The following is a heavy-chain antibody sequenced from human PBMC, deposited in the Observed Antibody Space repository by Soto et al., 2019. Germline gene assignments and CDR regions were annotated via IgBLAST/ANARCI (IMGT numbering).Heavy chain of an antibody. D-gene: IGHD4-17*01. CDR3: GGQDYGARGYYFEN. J-gene: IGHJ4*02. CDR2: INSDGSST. CDR1: GFTLSTYW. Sequence: GGSLRLSCAASGFTLSTYWMHWVRQAPGKGLVWVSRINSDGSSTSYADSVKGRFTISIDTSKTQFSLKLNSVTAADTAVYFWGGQDYGARGYYFENWGQGTLVTVSS. V-gene: IGHV3-74*01.